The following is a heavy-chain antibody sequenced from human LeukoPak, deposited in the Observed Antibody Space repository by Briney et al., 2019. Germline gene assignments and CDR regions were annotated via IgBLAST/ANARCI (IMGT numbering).Heavy chain of an antibody. J-gene: IGHJ4*02. D-gene: IGHD3-16*01. CDR3: ARGRGMGY. V-gene: IGHV3-7*01. CDR2: IKEDGSEK. Sequence: GGSLRFSCAASGFTFSSYWMTWVRQAPGKGLEWLANIKEDGSEKYYVDSVKGRFTISRDNAKNSLYLQVNSLRAEDTAVYYCARGRGMGYWGQGTLVTVSS. CDR1: GFTFSSYW.